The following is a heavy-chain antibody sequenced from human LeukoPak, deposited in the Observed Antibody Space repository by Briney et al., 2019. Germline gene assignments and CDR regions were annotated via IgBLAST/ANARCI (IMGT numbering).Heavy chain of an antibody. J-gene: IGHJ6*02. CDR2: ISAYNGNT. CDR3: AMASGSTYYYGMDV. Sequence: ASVKVSCKASGYTFTSYGISWVRQAPGQGLEWMGWISAYNGNTNYAQKLQGRVTMTTDTSTSTAYMELRSLRSDDTAVYYCAMASGSTYYYGMDVWGQRTTVTVSS. CDR1: GYTFTSYG. V-gene: IGHV1-18*01. D-gene: IGHD6-19*01.